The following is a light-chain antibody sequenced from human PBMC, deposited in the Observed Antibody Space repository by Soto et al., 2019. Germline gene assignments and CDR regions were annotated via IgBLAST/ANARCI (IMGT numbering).Light chain of an antibody. J-gene: IGKJ1*01. CDR2: DAS. V-gene: IGKV1-5*01. Sequence: DIQMTQSPSALSASVGDRVTITCRASQSIANKLAWYQQKPGKAPKLLIYDASSLESGVPSRFSGSGSGTEFTLTISSLRPDDFAIYYCQQYHNYWTFGQGTKV. CDR1: QSIANK. CDR3: QQYHNYWT.